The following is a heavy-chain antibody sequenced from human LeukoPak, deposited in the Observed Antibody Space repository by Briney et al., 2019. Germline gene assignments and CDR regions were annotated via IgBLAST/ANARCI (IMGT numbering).Heavy chain of an antibody. J-gene: IGHJ4*02. Sequence: GGSLRLSCAASEFIFSSYWMYWVRQAPGKGLVWVSRIKTDGSSTNYADSVRGRFTISRDNAKNTLYLQMNSLRAEDTAVYYCVRGIGSSSDYWGQGTLVTVSS. CDR1: EFIFSSYW. CDR3: VRGIGSSSDY. D-gene: IGHD3-10*01. CDR2: IKTDGSST. V-gene: IGHV3-74*01.